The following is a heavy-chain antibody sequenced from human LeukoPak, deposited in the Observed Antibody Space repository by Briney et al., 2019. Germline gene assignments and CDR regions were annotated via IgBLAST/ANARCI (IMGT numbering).Heavy chain of an antibody. Sequence: GGSLRLSCAASGVTFSTYVMNWFCQAPGKGLELVSTMSIGAEYIFYADSVKGRFTICRDDSNNALYLEMHSLRAEDTALYYCASGPPFLKYFEYWGQGTLVSVSS. D-gene: IGHD3-3*01. J-gene: IGHJ4*02. CDR1: GVTFSTYV. CDR3: ASGPPFLKYFEY. V-gene: IGHV3-23*01. CDR2: MSIGAEYI.